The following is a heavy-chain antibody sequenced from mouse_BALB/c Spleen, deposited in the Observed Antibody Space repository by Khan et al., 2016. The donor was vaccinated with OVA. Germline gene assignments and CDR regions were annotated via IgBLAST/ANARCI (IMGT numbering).Heavy chain of an antibody. J-gene: IGHJ3*01. CDR2: IDPYDSET. CDR3: ARNPFAY. Sequence: VQLQQPGTELVRPGTSVKLSCKASGYTFTSYWMNGIKQRPEQGLEWIGRIDPYDSETHYNQKFKDKAILTVAKSSNTAYMQLSSLTSEDSAVYYCARNPFAYWGQGTLVTVSA. CDR1: GYTFTSYW. V-gene: IGHV1-52*01.